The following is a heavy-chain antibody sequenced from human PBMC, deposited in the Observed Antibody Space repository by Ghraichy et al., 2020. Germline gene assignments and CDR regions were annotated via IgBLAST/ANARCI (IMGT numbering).Heavy chain of an antibody. D-gene: IGHD4-11*01. V-gene: IGHV3-74*01. CDR3: TTAGNYRFDN. J-gene: IGHJ4*02. CDR2: INSDGTTT. Sequence: GGSLRLSCAASGFTFSIYWMHWVRQVPGEGLVWVARINSDGTTTNYADSVKGRFTISRDNAKNTLYLQMNSLRTEDTAVYYCTTAGNYRFDNWGRGTLVTVSS. CDR1: GFTFSIYW.